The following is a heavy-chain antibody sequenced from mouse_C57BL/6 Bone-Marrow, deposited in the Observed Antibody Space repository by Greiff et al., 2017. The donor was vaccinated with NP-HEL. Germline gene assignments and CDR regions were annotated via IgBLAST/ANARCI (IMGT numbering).Heavy chain of an antibody. J-gene: IGHJ2*01. CDR1: GYSFTGYY. D-gene: IGHD2-4*01. V-gene: IGHV1-31*01. CDR2: IYPYNGVS. Sequence: VHVKQSGPELVKPGASVKISCKASGYSFTGYYMHWVKQSHGNILDWIGYIYPYNGVSSYNQKFKGKATLTVDKSSSTAYMELRSLTSEDSAVYYCASPYYDEEGFDYWGQGTTLTVSS. CDR3: ASPYYDEEGFDY.